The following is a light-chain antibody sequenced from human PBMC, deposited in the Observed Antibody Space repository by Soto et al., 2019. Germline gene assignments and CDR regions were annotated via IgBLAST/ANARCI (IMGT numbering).Light chain of an antibody. CDR1: SSNIGAGFD. J-gene: IGLJ2*01. V-gene: IGLV1-40*01. CDR2: GNN. Sequence: QSALTQPPSVSGAPGQRVTIPCTGISSNIGAGFDVHWYQHLPGTAPKLLIYGNNHRPSGVPDRFSGSKSGTSASLAITGLQAEDEADYSCQSFDTSLGRSVFGGGTKLTVL. CDR3: QSFDTSLGRSV.